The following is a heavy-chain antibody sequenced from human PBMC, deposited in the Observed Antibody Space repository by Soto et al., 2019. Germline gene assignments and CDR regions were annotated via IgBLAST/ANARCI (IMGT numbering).Heavy chain of an antibody. V-gene: IGHV1-18*01. CDR1: GYTFTGYG. CDR2: ISAYNGNT. J-gene: IGHJ6*02. D-gene: IGHD2-15*01. CDR3: ARDGVAANYYYYYGMDV. Sequence: ASVKVSCKASGYTFTGYGISWVRQAPGQGLEWMGWISAYNGNTNYAQKLQGRVTMTTDTSTSTAYMELGSLRSDDTAVYYCARDGVAANYYYYYGMDVWGQGTTVTVSS.